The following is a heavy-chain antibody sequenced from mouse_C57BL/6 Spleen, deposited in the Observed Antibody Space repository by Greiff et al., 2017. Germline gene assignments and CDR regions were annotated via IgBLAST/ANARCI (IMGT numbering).Heavy chain of an antibody. CDR2: ISNLAYSI. D-gene: IGHD4-1*01. CDR1: GFTFSDYG. Sequence: EVHLVESGGGLVQPGGSLKLSCAASGFTFSDYGMAWVRQAPRKGPEWVAFISNLAYSIYYADTVTGRFTISRENAKNTLYLEMSSLRSEDTAMYYCASSRTGHWYFDVWGTGTTVTVSS. J-gene: IGHJ1*03. V-gene: IGHV5-15*01. CDR3: ASSRTGHWYFDV.